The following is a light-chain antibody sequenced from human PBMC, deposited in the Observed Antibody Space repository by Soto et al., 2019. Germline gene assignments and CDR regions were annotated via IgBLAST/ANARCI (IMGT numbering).Light chain of an antibody. CDR3: SSYTGGSTYV. V-gene: IGLV2-14*01. Sequence: SVLTQPASVSGSPGQSITISCTGTSSDIGGYKYVSWYQQRPGKAPKLMIYDVSNRPSGVSNRFSGSESGNTATLTISGLQGEDEAEYYCSSYTGGSTYVFGTGTKVTVL. J-gene: IGLJ1*01. CDR1: SSDIGGYKY. CDR2: DVS.